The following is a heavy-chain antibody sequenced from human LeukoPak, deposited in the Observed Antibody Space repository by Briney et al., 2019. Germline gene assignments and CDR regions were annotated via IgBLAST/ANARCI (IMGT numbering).Heavy chain of an antibody. V-gene: IGHV1-46*01. CDR3: AIDLGIAAAGGPDY. Sequence: ASVKVSCKASGYTFTSYYMRWVRQAPGQGLEWMGIINPSGGSTSYAQKFQGRVTMTRDMSTSTVYMELSSPRSEDTAVYYCAIDLGIAAAGGPDYWGQGTLVTVSS. CDR1: GYTFTSYY. J-gene: IGHJ4*02. CDR2: INPSGGST. D-gene: IGHD6-13*01.